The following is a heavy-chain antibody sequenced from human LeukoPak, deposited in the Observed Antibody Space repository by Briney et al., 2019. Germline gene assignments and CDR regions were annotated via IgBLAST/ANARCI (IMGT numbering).Heavy chain of an antibody. D-gene: IGHD6-19*01. CDR2: ISYDGSNK. Sequence: PGGSLRLSCAASGFTFSSYAMHWVRQAPGKGLEWVAVISYDGSNKYYADSVKGRFTISRDNSKNTLYLQMNSLRAEDTAVYYGARVFPNPSHAVAYGGYFDYWGQGTLVTVSS. CDR3: ARVFPNPSHAVAYGGYFDY. J-gene: IGHJ4*02. CDR1: GFTFSSYA. V-gene: IGHV3-30-3*01.